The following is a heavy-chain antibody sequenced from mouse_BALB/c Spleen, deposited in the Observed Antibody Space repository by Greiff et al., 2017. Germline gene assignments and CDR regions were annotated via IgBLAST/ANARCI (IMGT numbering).Heavy chain of an antibody. CDR1: GYTFSSYW. CDR2: ILPGSGST. D-gene: IGHD1-2*01. J-gene: IGHJ2*01. CDR3: ARRGNYYGLDY. V-gene: IGHV1-9*01. Sequence: VKLMESGAELMKPGASVKISCKATGYTFSSYWIEWVKQRPGHGLEWIGEILPGSGSTNYNEKFKGKATFTADTSSNTAYMQLSSLTSEDSAVYYCARRGNYYGLDYWGQGTTLTVSS.